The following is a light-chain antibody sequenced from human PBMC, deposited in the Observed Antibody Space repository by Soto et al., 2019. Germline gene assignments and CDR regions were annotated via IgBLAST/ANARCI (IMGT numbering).Light chain of an antibody. V-gene: IGLV2-14*01. CDR2: EVS. Sequence: QSVLTQPASVSGSPGQSITISCTRTSGDIGGYNYVSWYQQHPGKAPKFMIYEVSNRPSGVSNRFSGSKSGNTASLTISGLQAEDEADYYCSSYTSSSTWVFGGGTKLTVL. J-gene: IGLJ3*02. CDR1: SGDIGGYNY. CDR3: SSYTSSSTWV.